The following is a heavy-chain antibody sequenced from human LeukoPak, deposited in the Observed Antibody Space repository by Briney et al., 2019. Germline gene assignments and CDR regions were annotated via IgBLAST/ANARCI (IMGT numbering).Heavy chain of an antibody. CDR1: GGSFRGYY. V-gene: IGHV4-34*01. Sequence: PSETLSPTCAVYGGSFRGYYWSWIRQPPGKGLEWIGEINHSGSTNHNPSLKSRVTISVDTSKNQFSLKLNSVTAADTAVCYCARAAAPRGAFDIWGQGTMVTVSS. J-gene: IGHJ3*02. CDR2: INHSGST. CDR3: ARAAAPRGAFDI. D-gene: IGHD6-25*01.